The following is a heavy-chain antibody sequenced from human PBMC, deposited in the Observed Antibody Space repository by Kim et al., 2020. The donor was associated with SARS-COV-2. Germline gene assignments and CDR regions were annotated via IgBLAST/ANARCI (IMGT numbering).Heavy chain of an antibody. CDR3: ASIVVGPAAVHY. Sequence: YDNPALKSRVTISVDTSKNQFSLKLSSVTAADTAVYYCASIVVGPAAVHYWGQGTLVTVSS. D-gene: IGHD2-2*01. V-gene: IGHV4-30-2*05. J-gene: IGHJ4*02.